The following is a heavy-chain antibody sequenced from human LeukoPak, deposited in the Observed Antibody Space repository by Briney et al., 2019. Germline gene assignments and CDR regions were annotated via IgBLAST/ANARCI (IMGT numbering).Heavy chain of an antibody. V-gene: IGHV4-31*03. CDR2: IYYSGST. D-gene: IGHD4-23*01. Sequence: PSQTLSLPCTVSGGPISSGGYYWSWIRQHPGKGLKWIGYIYYSGSTYYNPSLKSRVTISVDTSKNQFSLKLSSVTAADTAVYYCARVYTAGVTYYFDYWGQGTLVTVSS. CDR1: GGPISSGGYY. CDR3: ARVYTAGVTYYFDY. J-gene: IGHJ4*02.